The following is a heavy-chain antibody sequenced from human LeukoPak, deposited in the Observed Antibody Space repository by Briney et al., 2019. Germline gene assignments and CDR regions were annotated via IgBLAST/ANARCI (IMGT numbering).Heavy chain of an antibody. D-gene: IGHD3-3*01. CDR1: GFTFHSYG. CDR2: IWFDGSNQ. Sequence: GGSLRLSCAASGFTFHSYGMHWVRQAPGKGLEWVAVIWFDGSNQYYADSVKGRFTISRDNSKDTLYLQMNTLRVDDTAVYYCARTYYDFWSGPDAFDIWGQGTMVTVSS. V-gene: IGHV3-33*01. J-gene: IGHJ3*02. CDR3: ARTYYDFWSGPDAFDI.